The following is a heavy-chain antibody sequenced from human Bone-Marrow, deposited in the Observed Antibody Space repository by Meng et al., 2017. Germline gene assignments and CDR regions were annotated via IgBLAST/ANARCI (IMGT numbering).Heavy chain of an antibody. CDR2: IYYTENT. CDR3: ARGRASCSSGGCSLGWFDP. V-gene: IGHV4-31*01. CDR1: GGSISSGGYY. J-gene: IGHJ5*02. D-gene: IGHD2-15*01. Sequence: GQPQESGPRLVKPSQTLSLPCTVSGGSISSGGYYWSWIRQHPGKGLEWIGYIYYTENTYYNPSLKSPMTISLDKSKNQFSLKLNSVTVADTAVYYCARGRASCSSGGCSLGWFDPWGQGTLVTVSS.